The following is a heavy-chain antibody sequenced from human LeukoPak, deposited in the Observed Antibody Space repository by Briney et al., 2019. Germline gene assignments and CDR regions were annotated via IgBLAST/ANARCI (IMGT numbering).Heavy chain of an antibody. J-gene: IGHJ4*02. V-gene: IGHV1-2*02. CDR1: GYTFTDYY. CDR3: ARRYCSSTSCYYFDY. CDR2: INANRGGT. Sequence: ASLKVSCKASGYTFTDYYMHWVRQAPGQGLEWMGWINANRGGTNYAQRFQGRVTMTRETSITTAYMELSRLKSDDTAVYYCARRYCSSTSCYYFDYWGQGTLVTVSS. D-gene: IGHD2-2*01.